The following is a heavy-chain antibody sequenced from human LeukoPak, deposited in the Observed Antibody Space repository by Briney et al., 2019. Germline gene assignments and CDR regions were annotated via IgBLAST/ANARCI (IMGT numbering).Heavy chain of an antibody. D-gene: IGHD2-2*01. CDR2: IKQDGSEK. V-gene: IGHV3-7*01. CDR3: ARDSPSSTSWGY. Sequence: GGSLRLSCAASGFTFSSYWMSWVRQAPGKGREWVANIKQDGSEKYYVDSVKGRFTISRDNAKNSLYLQMNSLRAEDTAVYCCARDSPSSTSWGYWGQGTLVTVSS. J-gene: IGHJ4*02. CDR1: GFTFSSYW.